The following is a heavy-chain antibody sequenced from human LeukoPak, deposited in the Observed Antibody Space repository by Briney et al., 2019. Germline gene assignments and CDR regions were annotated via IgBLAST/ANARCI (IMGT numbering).Heavy chain of an antibody. CDR3: ARQAKIPFCSGGSCYSDY. Sequence: GESLKISCKGSGYSFTSYWIGWVRQMPGKGLEWMGIIYPGDSDTRYSPSFQDQVTISADKSISTAYLQWSSLKASDTAMYYCARQAKIPFCSGGSCYSDYWGQGTLVTVSS. V-gene: IGHV5-51*01. CDR2: IYPGDSDT. D-gene: IGHD2-15*01. J-gene: IGHJ4*02. CDR1: GYSFTSYW.